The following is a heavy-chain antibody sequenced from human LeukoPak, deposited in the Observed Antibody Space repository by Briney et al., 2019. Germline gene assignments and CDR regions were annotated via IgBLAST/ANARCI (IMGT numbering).Heavy chain of an antibody. CDR3: AKILPTPAYSGSYYGVFDI. CDR2: FYSGDNT. J-gene: IGHJ3*02. Sequence: GGSLRLSCAASGLTVSSNYMSWVRQAPGKGLEWVSVFYSGDNTYYADSVKGRFTISRDNSKNTLYLQMSSLRVEDTAVYYCAKILPTPAYSGSYYGVFDIWGQGTMVAVSS. CDR1: GLTVSSNY. D-gene: IGHD1-26*01. V-gene: IGHV3-66*01.